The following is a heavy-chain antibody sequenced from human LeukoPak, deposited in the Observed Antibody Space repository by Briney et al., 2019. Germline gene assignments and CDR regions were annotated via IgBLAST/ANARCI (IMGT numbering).Heavy chain of an antibody. J-gene: IGHJ4*02. D-gene: IGHD4-17*01. CDR3: ARHTVTTSFDY. CDR1: GGSISSGGYS. CDR2: IYYSGST. Sequence: SETLSLTCAVSGGSISSGGYSWSWIRQPPGKGLEWIGYIYYSGSTNYNPSLKSRVTISVDTSKNQFSLKLSSVTAADTAVYYCARHTVTTSFDYWGQGTLVTVSS. V-gene: IGHV4-61*08.